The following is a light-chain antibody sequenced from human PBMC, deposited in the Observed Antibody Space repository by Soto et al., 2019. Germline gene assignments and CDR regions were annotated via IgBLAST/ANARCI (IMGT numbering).Light chain of an antibody. J-gene: IGKJ2*01. CDR2: GAS. Sequence: EIVLTQSPGTLSLSPRERATLSCRASQSVSSSYLAWYQQKPGQAPRLLIYGASSRATGIPDRFSGSGSGTDFTLTISRLEPEDFAVYYCQQYGSSPKYTFGQGTKVDIK. CDR3: QQYGSSPKYT. V-gene: IGKV3-20*01. CDR1: QSVSSSY.